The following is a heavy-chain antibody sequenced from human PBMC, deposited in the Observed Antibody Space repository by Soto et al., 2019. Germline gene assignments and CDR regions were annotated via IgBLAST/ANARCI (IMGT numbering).Heavy chain of an antibody. Sequence: GSLRLSCAASGFTFSSYGMHWVRQAPGKGLEWVAVISYDGSNKYYADSVKGRFTISRDNSKNTLYLQMNSLRAEDTAVYYCAKDLLGYCSGGSCYPFHYWGQGTLVTVSS. CDR1: GFTFSSYG. D-gene: IGHD2-15*01. CDR3: AKDLLGYCSGGSCYPFHY. J-gene: IGHJ4*02. V-gene: IGHV3-30*18. CDR2: ISYDGSNK.